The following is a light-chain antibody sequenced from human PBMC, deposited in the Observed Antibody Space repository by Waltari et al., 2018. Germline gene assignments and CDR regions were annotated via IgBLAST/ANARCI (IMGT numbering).Light chain of an antibody. Sequence: SFELTQPPSLSVSPGQTARITCSGDALSKQYAHWHQQRPGLAPVLVIYKNTDWPSRRPGLAPVLERYKDTVRPSGIPERFSGSSSGTTVTLTISGVQAEDEADYYCQSADSSGSVVFGGGTKLTVL. CDR3: QSADSSGSVV. CDR2: KDT. V-gene: IGLV3-25*03. CDR1: ALSKQY. J-gene: IGLJ2*01.